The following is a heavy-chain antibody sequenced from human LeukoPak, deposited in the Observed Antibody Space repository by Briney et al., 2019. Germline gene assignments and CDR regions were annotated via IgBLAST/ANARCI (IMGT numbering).Heavy chain of an antibody. D-gene: IGHD5-24*01. CDR1: GGSISSYY. Sequence: SETLSLTCTVSGGSISSYYWSWIRQPAGKGLEWIGRIYTSGSTNYNPSLKSRVTMSVDTSKNQFSLQLNSVTPEDTAVYYCAREAEITRFDYWGQGTLVTVSS. J-gene: IGHJ4*02. V-gene: IGHV4-4*07. CDR2: IYTSGST. CDR3: AREAEITRFDY.